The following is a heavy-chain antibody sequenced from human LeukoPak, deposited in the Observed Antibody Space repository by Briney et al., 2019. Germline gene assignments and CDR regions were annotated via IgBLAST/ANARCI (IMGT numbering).Heavy chain of an antibody. V-gene: IGHV3-74*01. CDR1: GLIFSDHW. CDR2: ISDDGKST. D-gene: IGHD3-9*01. J-gene: IGHJ4*02. Sequence: GGSLRLSCTTSGLIFSDHWMPWVRQAPGKGLAWVSHISDDGKSTNYADSVRGRFTISRDNAKNTLYLQMNGLRAEDTAVYYCARPGTTGYYNYWGQGTLVTVSS. CDR3: ARPGTTGYYNY.